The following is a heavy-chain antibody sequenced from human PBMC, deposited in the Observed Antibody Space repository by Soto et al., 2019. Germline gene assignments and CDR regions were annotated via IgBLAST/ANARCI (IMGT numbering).Heavy chain of an antibody. CDR3: AKDYWFGELLEMGNDY. D-gene: IGHD3-10*01. Sequence: GGSLRLSCAASGFTFSSYGMHWVRQAPGKGLEWVAVISYDGSNKYYADSVKGRFTISRDNSKNTLYLQMNSLRAEDTAVYYCAKDYWFGELLEMGNDYWGQGTLVTVSS. CDR2: ISYDGSNK. V-gene: IGHV3-30*18. J-gene: IGHJ4*02. CDR1: GFTFSSYG.